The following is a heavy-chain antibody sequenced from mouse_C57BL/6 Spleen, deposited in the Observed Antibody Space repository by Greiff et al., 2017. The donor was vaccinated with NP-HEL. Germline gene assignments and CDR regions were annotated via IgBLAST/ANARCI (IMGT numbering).Heavy chain of an antibody. Sequence: QVQLQQPGAELVRPGSSVKLSCKASGYTFTSYWMHWVKQRPIQGLEWIGNIDPSDSETHYNQKFKDKATLTVDKSSSTAYMQLSSLTSEDSAVYYCARKGTWLGRYFDVWGTGTTVTVSS. D-gene: IGHD4-1*01. CDR3: ARKGTWLGRYFDV. CDR2: IDPSDSET. J-gene: IGHJ1*03. V-gene: IGHV1-52*01. CDR1: GYTFTSYW.